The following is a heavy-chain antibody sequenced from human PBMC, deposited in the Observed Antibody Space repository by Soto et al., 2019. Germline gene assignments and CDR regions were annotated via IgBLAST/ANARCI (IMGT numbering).Heavy chain of an antibody. V-gene: IGHV3-33*01. Sequence: PGGSLRLSCAASGFTFSSYGMHWVRQAPGRGLEWVAVIWYDGSNKYYADSVKGRFTISRDNSKNTLYLQMNSLRAEDTAVYYCARRLWPRNGMDVWGQGTTVTVSS. D-gene: IGHD3-16*01. CDR1: GFTFSSYG. CDR3: ARRLWPRNGMDV. CDR2: IWYDGSNK. J-gene: IGHJ6*02.